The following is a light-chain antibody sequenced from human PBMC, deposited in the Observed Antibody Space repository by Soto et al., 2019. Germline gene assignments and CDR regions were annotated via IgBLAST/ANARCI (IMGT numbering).Light chain of an antibody. CDR2: GAS. J-gene: IGKJ1*01. Sequence: EIVLTQSPGTLSLSPGERATLSCRASQTVSSNNLAWYQQKPGQAPKVLIYGASSRATGIPDRFSGSGSGTDFTLTISRLEPEDFGVYYCQQYGSSPRTFGQGTKVEIK. CDR1: QTVSSNN. CDR3: QQYGSSPRT. V-gene: IGKV3-20*01.